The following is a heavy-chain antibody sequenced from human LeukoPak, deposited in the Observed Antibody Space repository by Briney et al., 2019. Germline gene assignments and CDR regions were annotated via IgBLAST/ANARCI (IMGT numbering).Heavy chain of an antibody. CDR1: LFTFSSYA. V-gene: IGHV3-23*01. J-gene: IGHJ3*02. CDR2: ISGSGGRT. D-gene: IGHD2-21*02. Sequence: PGGSLRLSCVASLFTFSSYAMSWVRPAPRKGLEWVSAISGSGGRTYYADSVNGRFTISRDNSKNTLYLQMNSLRAEDTAVYYCAKDVRYCGGDCYSFSAFDIWGQGTMVTVSS. CDR3: AKDVRYCGGDCYSFSAFDI.